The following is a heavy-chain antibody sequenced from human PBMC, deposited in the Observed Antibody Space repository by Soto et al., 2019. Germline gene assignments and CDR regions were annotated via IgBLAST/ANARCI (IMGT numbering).Heavy chain of an antibody. CDR2: INPSGGST. CDR1: GYTFTSYY. V-gene: IGHV1-46*01. D-gene: IGHD3-3*01. Sequence: QVQLVQSGAEVKKPGASVKVSCKASGYTFTSYYMHWVRQAPGQGLEWMGIINPSGGSTSYAQKFQGRVTMTRDTSTSPVYMELSSLRSEDTSVYYCARGSGITIFGVVIAFDYWGQGTLVTVSS. CDR3: ARGSGITIFGVVIAFDY. J-gene: IGHJ4*02.